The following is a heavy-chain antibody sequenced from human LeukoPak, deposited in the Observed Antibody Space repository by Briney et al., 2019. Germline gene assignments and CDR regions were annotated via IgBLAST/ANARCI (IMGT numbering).Heavy chain of an antibody. J-gene: IGHJ4*02. V-gene: IGHV1-18*01. Sequence: ASVKVSCKASGYTFTSYYITGVRQAPGQGLEWVGWISAYNGRTNYAQKFQGRVTMTIDTSTTTAYMDLRSLTSDDTAMYYCTKGGAMVATIDYWGQGTLVTVSS. D-gene: IGHD5-18*01. CDR1: GYTFTSYY. CDR2: ISAYNGRT. CDR3: TKGGAMVATIDY.